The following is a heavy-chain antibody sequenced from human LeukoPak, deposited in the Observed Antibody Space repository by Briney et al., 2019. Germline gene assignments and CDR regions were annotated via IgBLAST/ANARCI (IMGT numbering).Heavy chain of an antibody. V-gene: IGHV3-23*01. CDR2: ISGSGGST. CDR3: AKASRSSTVVTAGDY. D-gene: IGHD4-23*01. Sequence: GGSLRLSCAASGFTFSSYAMSWVRQAPGKGLEWVSAISGSGGSTYYADSVKGRFTISRDNSKNTLYLQMNSLRAEDTAVYYCAKASRSSTVVTAGDYWGQATLATVST. CDR1: GFTFSSYA. J-gene: IGHJ4*02.